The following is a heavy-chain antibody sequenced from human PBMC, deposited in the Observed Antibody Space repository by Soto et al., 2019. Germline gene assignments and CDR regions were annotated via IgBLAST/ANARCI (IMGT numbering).Heavy chain of an antibody. J-gene: IGHJ4*02. V-gene: IGHV1-18*01. Sequence: QVQLVQSGAEVKKPGASVKVSCKASGYTFTSYGISWVRQAPGQGLEWMGWISAYNGNTNDAQKLQGRGTMTTDTSTSTAYMELRSLRSDDTAVYYCARGEHNRYDYDSSGYYYLDYWGQGTLVTVSS. CDR2: ISAYNGNT. D-gene: IGHD3-22*01. CDR3: ARGEHNRYDYDSSGYYYLDY. CDR1: GYTFTSYG.